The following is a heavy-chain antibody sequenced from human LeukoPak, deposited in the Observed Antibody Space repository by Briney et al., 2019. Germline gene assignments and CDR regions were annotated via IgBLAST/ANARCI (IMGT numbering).Heavy chain of an antibody. CDR1: GFTSSSYG. CDR2: IYKNAIT. Sequence: GGTLTLSCAASGFTSSSYGMSWVRQAPGKGLEWVSVIYKNAITYHADTAKGRFTISRDNAKNMQYLQMNSLRADDTAVYYCARSLRVRGVPDYMDVWGKGTTVIISS. CDR3: ARSLRVRGVPDYMDV. D-gene: IGHD3-10*01. J-gene: IGHJ6*03. V-gene: IGHV3-53*01.